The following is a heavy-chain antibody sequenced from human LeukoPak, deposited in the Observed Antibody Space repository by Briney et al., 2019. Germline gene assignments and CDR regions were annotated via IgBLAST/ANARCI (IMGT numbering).Heavy chain of an antibody. CDR2: IYYSGST. Sequence: PSETLSLTCAVSGGSISSYYWSWIRQPPGKGLEWIGYIYYSGSTNYNPSLKSRVTISVDTSKNQFSLKLSSVTAADTAVYYCARVSAAGHWFDPWGQGTLVTVSS. V-gene: IGHV4-59*01. J-gene: IGHJ5*02. CDR1: GGSISSYY. CDR3: ARVSAAGHWFDP. D-gene: IGHD6-13*01.